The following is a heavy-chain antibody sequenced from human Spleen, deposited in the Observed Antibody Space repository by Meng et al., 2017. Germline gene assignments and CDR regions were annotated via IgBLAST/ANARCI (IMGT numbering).Heavy chain of an antibody. J-gene: IGHJ6*02. Sequence: GSLRLSCAVYGGSFSGYYWSWIRQPPGKGLEWIGEINHSGSTNYNPSLKSRVTISVDTSKNQFSLSLTSVTAADTAVYYCARAPLFAMIRGNYFYYGMDVWGQGTTVTVSS. V-gene: IGHV4-34*01. CDR2: INHSGST. CDR1: GGSFSGYY. D-gene: IGHD3-10*01. CDR3: ARAPLFAMIRGNYFYYGMDV.